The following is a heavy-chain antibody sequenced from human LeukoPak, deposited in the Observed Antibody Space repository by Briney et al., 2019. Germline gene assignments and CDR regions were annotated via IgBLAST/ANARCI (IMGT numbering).Heavy chain of an antibody. CDR2: ISSSSSTI. V-gene: IGHV3-48*02. Sequence: GGSLRLSCAASGFTFSSCSMNWVRQAPGKGLEWVSYISSSSSTIYYADSVKGRFTISRDNAKNSLYLQMNSLRDEDTAVYYCARALPTVIVATINYMGVWGKGTTVTVSS. CDR1: GFTFSSCS. CDR3: ARALPTVIVATINYMGV. D-gene: IGHD5-12*01. J-gene: IGHJ6*03.